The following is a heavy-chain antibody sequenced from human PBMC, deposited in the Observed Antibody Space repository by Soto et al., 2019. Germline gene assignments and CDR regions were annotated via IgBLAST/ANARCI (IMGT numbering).Heavy chain of an antibody. CDR3: ASIRWGSISYYYYGMDV. CDR1: GGSISSSSYY. D-gene: IGHD1-20*01. CDR2: IYYSGST. J-gene: IGHJ6*02. V-gene: IGHV4-39*01. Sequence: SETLSLTCTVSGGSISSSSYYWGWIRQPPGKGLEWIGSIYYSGSTYYNPSLKSRVTISVDTSKNQFSLKLSPVTAADTAVYYCASIRWGSISYYYYGMDVWGQGTTVTVSS.